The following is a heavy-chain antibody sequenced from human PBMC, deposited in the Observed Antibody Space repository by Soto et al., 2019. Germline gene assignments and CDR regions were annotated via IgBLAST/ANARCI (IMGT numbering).Heavy chain of an antibody. V-gene: IGHV3-30*03. CDR2: ISYDGSNK. CDR1: GFTFSSYG. CDR3: ARDIYDYVWGSYRHTGCRY. Sequence: PGGSLRLSCAASGFTFSSYGMHWVRQAPGKGLEWVAVISYDGSNKYYADSVKGRFTISRGNSKNTLYLQMNSLRAEDTAVYYCARDIYDYVWGSYRHTGCRYWGQGTLVTVSS. J-gene: IGHJ4*02. D-gene: IGHD3-16*02.